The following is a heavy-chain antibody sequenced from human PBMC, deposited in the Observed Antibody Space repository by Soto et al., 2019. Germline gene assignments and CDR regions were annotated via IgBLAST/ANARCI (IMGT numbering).Heavy chain of an antibody. V-gene: IGHV4-34*01. CDR3: ARGERHYGDYVPVFDY. D-gene: IGHD4-17*01. Sequence: PSETLSLTCAVYGGSFSGYYWSWIRQPPGKGLEWIGEINHSGSTNYNPSLKSRVTISVDTSKNQFSLKLSSVTAADTAVYYCARGERHYGDYVPVFDYWGQGTLVTVSS. CDR2: INHSGST. J-gene: IGHJ4*02. CDR1: GGSFSGYY.